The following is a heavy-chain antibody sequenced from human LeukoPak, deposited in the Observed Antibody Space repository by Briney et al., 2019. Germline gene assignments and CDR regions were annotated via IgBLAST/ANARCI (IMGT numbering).Heavy chain of an antibody. V-gene: IGHV1-8*01. J-gene: IGHJ5*02. Sequence: ASVKVSCKASGYTFTSYDIHWVRQASGHGLEWMGWMNPKSAHTGHAQRFQGRVSMTMNTSISTAYVELSSLTSEDTAMYYCTRGPSYHSKWVGGMWFDPWGQGTLVSVSS. CDR2: MNPKSAHT. CDR1: GYTFTSYD. CDR3: TRGPSYHSKWVGGMWFDP. D-gene: IGHD6-19*01.